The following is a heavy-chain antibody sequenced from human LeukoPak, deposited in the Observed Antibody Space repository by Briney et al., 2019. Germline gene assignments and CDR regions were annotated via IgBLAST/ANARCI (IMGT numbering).Heavy chain of an antibody. CDR3: ARGGGQSYYYYYMDV. CDR2: IYYSGST. D-gene: IGHD2-15*01. CDR1: GGSISSYY. J-gene: IGHJ6*03. Sequence: PSETLSLTCTVSGGSISSYYWSWIRQPPGKGLEWIGYIYYSGSTNYNPSLKSRVTISVDTSKNQFSLKLSSVTAADTAVYYCARGGGQSYYYYYMDVWGKGTTVTVSS. V-gene: IGHV4-59*01.